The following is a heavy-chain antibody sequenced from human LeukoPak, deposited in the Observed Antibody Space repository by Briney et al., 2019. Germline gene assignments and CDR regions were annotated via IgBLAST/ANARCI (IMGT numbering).Heavy chain of an antibody. V-gene: IGHV3-23*01. D-gene: IGHD6-19*01. CDR1: GFTFSSYA. J-gene: IGHJ2*01. CDR2: ISAGGDTT. CDR3: ARDLAAVAGPHWYFDL. Sequence: AGGSLRLSCAASGFTFSSYAMSWVRQAPGKGLEWVSAISAGGDTTYSADSVRGRFTISRDNSKNMLYLQMNSLRVADTAVYYCARDLAAVAGPHWYFDLWGRGTLVTVSS.